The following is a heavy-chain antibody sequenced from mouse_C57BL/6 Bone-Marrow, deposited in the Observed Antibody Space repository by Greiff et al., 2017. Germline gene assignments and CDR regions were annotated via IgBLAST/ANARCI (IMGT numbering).Heavy chain of an antibody. V-gene: IGHV1-55*01. D-gene: IGHD4-1*01. CDR3: ARTGTSDY. CDR1: GYTFTSYW. J-gene: IGHJ2*01. Sequence: VQLQQSGAELVKPGASVKMSCKASGYTFTSYWITWVKQRPGQGLEWIGDIYPGSGSTNYHEKFKSKATLTVATSYSTAYMQLSSLTSEDSAVYYCARTGTSDYWGQGTTLTVSS. CDR2: IYPGSGST.